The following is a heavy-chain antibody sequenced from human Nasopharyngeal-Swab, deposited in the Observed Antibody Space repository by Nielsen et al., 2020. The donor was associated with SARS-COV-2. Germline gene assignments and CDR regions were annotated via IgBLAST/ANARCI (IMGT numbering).Heavy chain of an antibody. CDR2: INPSGGST. CDR3: ARIAAAGTEKNYYYYYGMDV. Sequence: ASVKVSCKASGYTFTSYYMHWVRQAPGQGLEWMGIINPSGGSTSYAQKFQGRVTMSRDTSTSTVYMELSSLRSEDTAVDYCARIAAAGTEKNYYYYYGMDVWGQGTTVTVSS. D-gene: IGHD6-13*01. J-gene: IGHJ6*02. CDR1: GYTFTSYY. V-gene: IGHV1-46*01.